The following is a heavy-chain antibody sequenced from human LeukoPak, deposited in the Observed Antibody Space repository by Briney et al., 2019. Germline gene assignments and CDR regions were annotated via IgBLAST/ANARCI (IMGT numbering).Heavy chain of an antibody. CDR1: GYTFSSYA. Sequence: ASVKVSCKASGYTFSSYAMIWVRQAPGQGLEWMGWINTNTGKPAYAQNFTGRFVFSLDTSVSTAYLQINSLKAEDTAVYYCAREAKVANFDYWGQGTLVTVSS. V-gene: IGHV7-4-1*02. D-gene: IGHD5-12*01. J-gene: IGHJ4*02. CDR2: INTNTGKP. CDR3: AREAKVANFDY.